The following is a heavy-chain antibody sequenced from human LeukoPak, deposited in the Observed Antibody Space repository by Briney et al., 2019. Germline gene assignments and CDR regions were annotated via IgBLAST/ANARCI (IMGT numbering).Heavy chain of an antibody. CDR1: GYTFTGYY. Sequence: ASVKVSCKASGYTFTGYYMHWVRQAPGQGLEWMGWINPNSGGTNYAQKFQGRVTMTRDTSISTAYMELSRLRSDDTAVYYCARDRYYDSSGYYADALDIWGQGTMVTVSS. D-gene: IGHD3-22*01. CDR3: ARDRYYDSSGYYADALDI. CDR2: INPNSGGT. V-gene: IGHV1-2*02. J-gene: IGHJ3*02.